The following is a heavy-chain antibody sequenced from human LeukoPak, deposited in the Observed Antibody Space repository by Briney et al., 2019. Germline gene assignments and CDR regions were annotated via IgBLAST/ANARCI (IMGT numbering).Heavy chain of an antibody. J-gene: IGHJ6*02. CDR2: IWYDGSNK. CDR1: GFTFSSYG. D-gene: IGHD4-17*01. V-gene: IGHV3-33*01. Sequence: GGSLRLSCAASGFTFSSYGMHWVRQAPGKGLEWVAVIWYDGSNKYYADSVKGRFTISRDNSKNTLYLQMNSLRAEDTAVYCCARDGTVTTSGGYYYYGMDVWGQGTTVTVSS. CDR3: ARDGTVTTSGGYYYYGMDV.